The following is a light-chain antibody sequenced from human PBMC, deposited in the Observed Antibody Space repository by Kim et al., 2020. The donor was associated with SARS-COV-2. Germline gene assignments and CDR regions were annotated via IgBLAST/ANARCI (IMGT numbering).Light chain of an antibody. V-gene: IGLV1-44*01. CDR1: SSNIAGNS. CDR3: AAWDDSLSGVI. Sequence: QSVLTQPPSVSETPGQRVTISCSGSSSNIAGNSVNWYQQVPGTAPKLLIYSDNERPSGVPDRFSGSKSGTAASLAISGLQSDDEADYYCAAWDDSLSGVIFGGGTKLTVL. J-gene: IGLJ2*01. CDR2: SDN.